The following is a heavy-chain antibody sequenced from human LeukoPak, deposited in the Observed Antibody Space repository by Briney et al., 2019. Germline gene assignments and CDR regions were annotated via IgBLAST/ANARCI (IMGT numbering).Heavy chain of an antibody. D-gene: IGHD2-15*01. CDR1: GFSFSGYG. Sequence: GGSLRLPCAASGFSFSGYGMHWVRQAPGRGLEWVAFIRYDGSNEYYADSVKGRFTISRDKSKNTLSLQMNGLRVEDTAVYYCAKVMPPGRIRFYSYYMDVWGKGTTVTVS. J-gene: IGHJ6*03. CDR3: AKVMPPGRIRFYSYYMDV. V-gene: IGHV3-30*02. CDR2: IRYDGSNE.